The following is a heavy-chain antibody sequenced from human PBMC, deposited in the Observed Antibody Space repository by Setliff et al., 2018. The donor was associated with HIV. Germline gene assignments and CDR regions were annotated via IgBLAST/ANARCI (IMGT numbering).Heavy chain of an antibody. Sequence: ASVKVSCKASGYTFTSYDFNWVRQATGQGLEWMGWMNPNSGNTGYAQKFQGRVTITRDTSASTAYMELSSLRSEDTAVYYCASGYGSGTYPGDWGQGTLVTVSS. D-gene: IGHD3-10*01. J-gene: IGHJ4*02. V-gene: IGHV1-8*03. CDR3: ASGYGSGTYPGD. CDR2: MNPNSGNT. CDR1: GYTFTSYD.